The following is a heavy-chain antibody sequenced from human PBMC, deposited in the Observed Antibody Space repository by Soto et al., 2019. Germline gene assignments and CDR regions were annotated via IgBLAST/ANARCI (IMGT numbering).Heavy chain of an antibody. J-gene: IGHJ5*02. CDR1: GGSIRNGNYY. Sequence: SETLSLTCTVSGGSIRNGNYYWSWIRQLPGKGLEWIGNIYYIGTTSYNPSLKSRVIISIDTSKNQFSLELTSVLAADTAVYYCAKNETTRPWFDPWGQGTLVTVSS. D-gene: IGHD1-1*01. CDR2: IYYIGTT. CDR3: AKNETTRPWFDP. V-gene: IGHV4-31*03.